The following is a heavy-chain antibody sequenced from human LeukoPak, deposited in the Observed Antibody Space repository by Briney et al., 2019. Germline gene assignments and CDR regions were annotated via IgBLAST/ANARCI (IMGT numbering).Heavy chain of an antibody. V-gene: IGHV4-39*01. D-gene: IGHD1-7*01. CDR2: ISYTGTT. J-gene: IGHJ4*02. Sequence: SETLSLTCSVSGGSISSSGYYWGWIRQPPGKGLEWIGSISYTGTTYHNPSLKSRVTISVDTSKNQFSLKLSSVTAADTAVYYCARHVKNGNCKFDYWGQGILVTVSS. CDR1: GGSISSSGYY. CDR3: ARHVKNGNCKFDY.